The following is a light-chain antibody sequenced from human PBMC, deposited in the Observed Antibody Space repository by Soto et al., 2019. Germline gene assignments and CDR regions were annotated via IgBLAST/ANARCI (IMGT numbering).Light chain of an antibody. CDR1: QSVSSY. CDR3: QQRRNWPLIT. V-gene: IGKV3-11*01. Sequence: EIVLTQSPATLSLSPGERATLSCRASQSVSSYLAWYQQKPGQAPRLLIYDASNRATGIPARFSGSGSGTDFTLTIRRLEPEDFAVYYCQQRRNWPLITFGQGTRLEIK. CDR2: DAS. J-gene: IGKJ5*01.